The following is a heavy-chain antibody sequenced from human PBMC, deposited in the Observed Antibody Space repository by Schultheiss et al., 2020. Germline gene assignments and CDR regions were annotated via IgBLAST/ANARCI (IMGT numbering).Heavy chain of an antibody. CDR3: ARADCSSTSCYAGFWFDP. CDR2: MNPNSGNT. Sequence: ASVKVSCKASGYTFTSYDINWVRQATGQGLEWMGWMNPNSGNTGYAQKFQGRVTMTRNTSISTAYMELSSLRSEDTAVYYCARADCSSTSCYAGFWFDPWGQGTLVTVS. CDR1: GYTFTSYD. J-gene: IGHJ5*02. D-gene: IGHD2-2*01. V-gene: IGHV1-8*01.